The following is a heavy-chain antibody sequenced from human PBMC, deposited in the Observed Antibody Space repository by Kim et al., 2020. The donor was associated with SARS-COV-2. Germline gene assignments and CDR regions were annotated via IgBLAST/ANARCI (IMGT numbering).Heavy chain of an antibody. V-gene: IGHV3-74*01. CDR2: INSDGSST. CDR1: GFTFSSYW. D-gene: IGHD4-17*01. J-gene: IGHJ6*02. Sequence: GGSLRLSCAASGFTFSSYWMHWVRQAPGKGLVWVSRINSDGSSTSYADSVTGRFTISRDNAKNTLYLQMNSLRAEDTAVYYCAGGHDYGGNSLGSLVYYYGMDVWGQGTTVTVSS. CDR3: AGGHDYGGNSLGSLVYYYGMDV.